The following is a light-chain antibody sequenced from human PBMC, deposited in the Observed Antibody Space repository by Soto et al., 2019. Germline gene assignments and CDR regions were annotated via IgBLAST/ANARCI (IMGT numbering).Light chain of an antibody. Sequence: EIVLTQSPGTLSLSPGERATLSCRASQSVSSSYLAWYQQKPGQAPRLLIYGASSRATGIPDRFSGSGSGTDFTLTISRQEPEDCAVYYCQQYGSSPLTFGGGTKVEIK. CDR2: GAS. V-gene: IGKV3-20*01. CDR3: QQYGSSPLT. J-gene: IGKJ4*01. CDR1: QSVSSSY.